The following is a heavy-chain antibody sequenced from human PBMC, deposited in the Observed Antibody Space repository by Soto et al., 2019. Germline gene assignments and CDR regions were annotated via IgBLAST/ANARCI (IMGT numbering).Heavy chain of an antibody. J-gene: IGHJ6*02. CDR3: ARDQGDGGNSFFSGYYYGMDV. CDR2: IWYDGSNK. CDR1: GFTFSSYG. Sequence: QVQLVESGGGVVQPGRSLRLSCAASGFTFSSYGMHWVRQAPGKGLEWVAVIWYDGSNKYYADSVKGRFTISRDNSKNTLYLQMNSRRAEDTAVYYCARDQGDGGNSFFSGYYYGMDVWGQGTTVTVSS. V-gene: IGHV3-33*01. D-gene: IGHD2-21*02.